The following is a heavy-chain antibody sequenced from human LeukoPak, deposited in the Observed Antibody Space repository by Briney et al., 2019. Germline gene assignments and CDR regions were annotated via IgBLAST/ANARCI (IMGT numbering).Heavy chain of an antibody. CDR3: ARVSPRIAAVADY. CDR1: GGSFSGYY. J-gene: IGHJ4*02. D-gene: IGHD6-13*01. CDR2: INHSAST. Sequence: KPSETLSLTCAVYGGSFSGYYWSWIRQPPGKGLEWIGEINHSASTNYNPSLKSRVTISVDTSKNQFSLKLSSVTAADTAVYYCARVSPRIAAVADYWGQGTLVTVSS. V-gene: IGHV4-34*01.